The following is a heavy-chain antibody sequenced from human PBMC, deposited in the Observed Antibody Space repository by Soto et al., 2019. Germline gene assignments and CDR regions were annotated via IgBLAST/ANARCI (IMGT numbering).Heavy chain of an antibody. CDR3: ARVGDFRRPYYYYGMDV. Sequence: GGSLRLSCAASGFTFSDYYMSWIRQAPGRGLEWVSYISSSGSTIYYADSVKGRFTISRDNAKNSLYLQMNSLRAEDTAVYYCARVGDFRRPYYYYGMDVWGQGTTVTVSS. D-gene: IGHD4-17*01. CDR1: GFTFSDYY. CDR2: ISSSGSTI. V-gene: IGHV3-11*01. J-gene: IGHJ6*02.